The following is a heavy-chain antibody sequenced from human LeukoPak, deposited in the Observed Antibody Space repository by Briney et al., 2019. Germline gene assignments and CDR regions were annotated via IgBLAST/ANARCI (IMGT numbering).Heavy chain of an antibody. V-gene: IGHV4-59*08. D-gene: IGHD1-26*01. CDR3: ARRITIVGAKGPFYI. J-gene: IGHJ3*02. Sequence: SEALSLTCTVSGGSINSYYWGWIRQPPGKGLEWIGYIYHSGSTSYKPSLKSRVTISVDTSKNQFSLKLTSVTAADTAIYYCARRITIVGAKGPFYIWGQATMVTVRS. CDR1: GGSINSYY. CDR2: IYHSGST.